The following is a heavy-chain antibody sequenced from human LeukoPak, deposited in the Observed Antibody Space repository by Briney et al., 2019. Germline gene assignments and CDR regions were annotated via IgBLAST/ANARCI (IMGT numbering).Heavy chain of an antibody. V-gene: IGHV1-69*04. J-gene: IGHJ6*02. D-gene: IGHD6-19*01. CDR3: ARDPGIAVAGTPHYYYGMDV. CDR2: IIPMLGIA. CDR1: GGTFSSYA. Sequence: ASVKVSCKASGGTFSSYAISWVRQAPGQGLEWMGRIIPMLGIANYAQKFQGRVTITADKSTSTAYMELSSLRSEDTAVYYCARDPGIAVAGTPHYYYGMDVWGQGTTVTVSS.